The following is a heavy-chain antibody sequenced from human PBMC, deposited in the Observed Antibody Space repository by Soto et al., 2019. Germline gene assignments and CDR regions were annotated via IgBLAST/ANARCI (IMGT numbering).Heavy chain of an antibody. Sequence: SETLSLTCAVNGESFSGYCWRWIRQPPGKGLEWIGEINHSGRTNSNPCLTSRVTIYVDKPKSQLSLKLSSVTAADTPVYYCARGRKYYDFWSGYSHPRYYFNCWGQATLVTVS. V-gene: IGHV4-34*01. CDR2: INHSGRT. CDR1: GESFSGYC. CDR3: ARGRKYYDFWSGYSHPRYYFNC. J-gene: IGHJ4*02. D-gene: IGHD3-3*01.